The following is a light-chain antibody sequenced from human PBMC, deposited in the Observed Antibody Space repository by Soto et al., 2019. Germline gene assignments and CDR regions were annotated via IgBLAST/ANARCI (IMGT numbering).Light chain of an antibody. J-gene: IGKJ1*01. CDR2: TAS. Sequence: AIRMTQSPSSFSASTGDRVTITCRASQGISSYLALYQQKPGKAPKLLIYTASTLQSGVPSRFSGSGSGTDFTLTISCLQPEDVATYYCQQYYSSPLTFGQGTKVDI. CDR3: QQYYSSPLT. V-gene: IGKV1-8*01. CDR1: QGISSY.